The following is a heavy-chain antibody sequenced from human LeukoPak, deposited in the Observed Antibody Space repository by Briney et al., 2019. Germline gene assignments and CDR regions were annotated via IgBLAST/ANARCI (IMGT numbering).Heavy chain of an antibody. CDR2: ISGSGGST. Sequence: GGSLRFSCAAPGFTFSSYAMSWVRQAPGKGLESVSAISGSGGSTYYADSVKGRFTISRDNSKNTLYLQMNSLSAEDTDVYYCAKARIQIWYDYWGQGTLVTVFS. CDR3: AKARIQIWYDY. J-gene: IGHJ4*02. D-gene: IGHD5-18*01. CDR1: GFTFSSYA. V-gene: IGHV3-23*01.